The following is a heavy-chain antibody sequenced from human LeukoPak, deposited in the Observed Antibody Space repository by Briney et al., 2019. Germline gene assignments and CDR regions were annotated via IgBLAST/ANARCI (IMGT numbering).Heavy chain of an antibody. Sequence: SGGSLRLSCAASGFTFSSYSMNCVRQAPGKGLEWVSYISRGSSDIYYADSVKGRFTISRDNAKNSLYLQMNSLRAEDTAVYYCARDIVPPGIFWDYWGQGTLVTVSS. CDR1: GFTFSSYS. D-gene: IGHD2-2*01. CDR2: ISRGSSDI. J-gene: IGHJ4*02. V-gene: IGHV3-21*05. CDR3: ARDIVPPGIFWDY.